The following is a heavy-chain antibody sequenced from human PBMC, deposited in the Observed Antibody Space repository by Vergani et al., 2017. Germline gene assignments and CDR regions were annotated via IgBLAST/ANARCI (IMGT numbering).Heavy chain of an antibody. J-gene: IGHJ5*02. Sequence: QVQLQQWGAGLLKPSETLSLTCAVYGGSFSGYYWSWIRQPPGKGLEWIGYIYYSGSTYYNPSLKSRVTISVDTSKNQFSLKLSSVTAADTAVYYCARGGAASEGGGWFDPWGQGTLVTVSS. CDR3: ARGGAASEGGGWFDP. CDR1: GGSFSGYY. D-gene: IGHD6-13*01. V-gene: IGHV4-34*01. CDR2: IYYSGST.